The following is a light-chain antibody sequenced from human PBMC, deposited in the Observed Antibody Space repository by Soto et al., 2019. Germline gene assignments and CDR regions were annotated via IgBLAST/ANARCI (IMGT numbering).Light chain of an antibody. CDR2: VTS. J-gene: IGKJ5*01. Sequence: EFVLTQSPGTLSLSPGERATLSCRASQSVISNYLAWYQQKPGQAPRLLIYVTSRRATGIPDRISGSGSGTDFTLTISRLEPEDFAVYYCQQYGSSPPITFGQGTRLEIK. CDR3: QQYGSSPPIT. CDR1: QSVISNY. V-gene: IGKV3-20*01.